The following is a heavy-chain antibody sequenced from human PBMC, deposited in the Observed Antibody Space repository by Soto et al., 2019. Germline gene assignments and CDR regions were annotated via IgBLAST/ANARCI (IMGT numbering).Heavy chain of an antibody. J-gene: IGHJ6*02. V-gene: IGHV1-69*13. CDR2: IIPIFGTA. CDR1: GGTFSSYA. D-gene: IGHD2-8*01. Sequence: SVKVSCKASGGTFSSYAISWVRQAPGQGLEWMGGIIPIFGTANYAQKFQGRVTITADESTSTAYMELSSLRSEDTAVYYCARGAEGYCTNGACLDYYYGMDVWGQGTTVTVSS. CDR3: ARGAEGYCTNGACLDYYYGMDV.